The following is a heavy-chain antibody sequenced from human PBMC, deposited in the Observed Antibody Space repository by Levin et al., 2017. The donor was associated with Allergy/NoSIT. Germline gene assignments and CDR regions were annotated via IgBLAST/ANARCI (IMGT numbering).Heavy chain of an antibody. CDR2: ISGYNGDT. D-gene: IGHD3-16*01. J-gene: IGHJ4*02. Sequence: ASVKVSCKASGYTFSVYGISWVRQAPGQGLEWMAWISGYNGDTNYAQNFQDRVTMTTDTSTSTAYMELRSLRSDDTAVYYCARAGGSAWEDYWGQGTLVTVSS. CDR1: GYTFSVYG. V-gene: IGHV1-18*01. CDR3: ARAGGSAWEDY.